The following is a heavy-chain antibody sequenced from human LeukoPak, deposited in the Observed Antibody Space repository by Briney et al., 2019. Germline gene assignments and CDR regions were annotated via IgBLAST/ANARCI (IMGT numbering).Heavy chain of an antibody. J-gene: IGHJ4*02. CDR3: ARTYYYDSSGFMDP. V-gene: IGHV4-59*08. D-gene: IGHD3-22*01. CDR1: GGSISSYY. CDR2: IYYSGST. Sequence: SETLSLTCTVSGGSISSYYWSWIRQPPGKGLEWIGYIYYSGSTNYNPSLKSRVTISVDTSKYQFSLKLSSVTAADTAVYYCARTYYYDSSGFMDPWGQGTLVTVSS.